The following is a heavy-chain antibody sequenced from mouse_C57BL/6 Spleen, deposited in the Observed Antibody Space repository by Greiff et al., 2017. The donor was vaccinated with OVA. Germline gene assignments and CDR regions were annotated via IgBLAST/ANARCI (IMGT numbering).Heavy chain of an antibody. V-gene: IGHV5-17*01. CDR2: ISSGSSTI. CDR1: GFTFSDYG. D-gene: IGHD1-1*01. J-gene: IGHJ1*03. CDR3: ARRNYYGSSPTYWYFDV. Sequence: EVQLVESGGGLVKPGGSLKLSCAASGFTFSDYGMHWVRQAPEKGLEWVAYISSGSSTIYYADTVKGRFTISRDNAKNTLFLQITSLRSEDTAMYYCARRNYYGSSPTYWYFDVWGTGTTVTVSS.